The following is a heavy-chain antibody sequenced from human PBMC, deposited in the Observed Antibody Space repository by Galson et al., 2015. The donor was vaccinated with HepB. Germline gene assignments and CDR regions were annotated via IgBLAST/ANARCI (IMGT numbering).Heavy chain of an antibody. V-gene: IGHV3-49*03. J-gene: IGHJ4*02. D-gene: IGHD4-23*01. CDR1: GFTFGDYT. CDR2: IRSKAYGGTT. CDR3: TRGATVVRDSLDY. Sequence: SLRLSCAASGFTFGDYTMSWFRQAPGKGLEWVGFIRSKAYGGTTEYAASVKGRFTLSRDDSKSIAYLQMNSLKTEDTAVYYCTRGATVVRDSLDYWGQGTLVTVSS.